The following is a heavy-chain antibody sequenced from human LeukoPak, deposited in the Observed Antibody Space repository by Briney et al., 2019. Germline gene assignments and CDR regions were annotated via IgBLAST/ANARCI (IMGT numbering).Heavy chain of an antibody. CDR3: ARSRGGGGVSFDY. CDR1: GYSFTGYY. CDR2: INPKSGDT. D-gene: IGHD3-16*01. V-gene: IGHV1-2*02. J-gene: IGHJ4*02. Sequence: ASVKVSCKASGYSFTGYYMHWVRQAPGQGLEWMGWINPKSGDTNYAQKFQGRVAMTRDTSISTAYMEVSRLRSDDTAVYYCARSRGGGGVSFDYWGQGTLVAVSS.